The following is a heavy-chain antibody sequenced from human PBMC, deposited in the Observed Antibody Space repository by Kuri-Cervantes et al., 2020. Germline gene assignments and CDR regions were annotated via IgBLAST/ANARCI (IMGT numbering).Heavy chain of an antibody. CDR2: IYYSGST. V-gene: IGHV4-39*07. CDR1: RGSISSSSYY. Sequence: SETLSLTCTVSRGSISSSSYYWGWIRQPPGKGLEWTGSIYYSGSTNYNPSLKSRVTISVDTSKNQFSLKLSSVTAADTAVYYCAREAWSGYYPSNWFDPWGQGTLVTVSS. J-gene: IGHJ5*02. D-gene: IGHD3-3*01. CDR3: AREAWSGYYPSNWFDP.